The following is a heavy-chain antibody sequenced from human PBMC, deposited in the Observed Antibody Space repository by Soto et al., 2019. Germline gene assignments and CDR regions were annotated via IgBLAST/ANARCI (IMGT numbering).Heavy chain of an antibody. V-gene: IGHV4-34*01. Sequence: SETLSLTCAAYGGSFSGYYWSWIRQPPGKGLEWIGEINHSGSTNYNPSLKSRVTISVDTSKNQFSLKLSSVTAADTAVYYCARGSPWTYYDFWSGYYTHWGQGTLVTVSS. D-gene: IGHD3-3*01. CDR2: INHSGST. CDR1: GGSFSGYY. J-gene: IGHJ4*02. CDR3: ARGSPWTYYDFWSGYYTH.